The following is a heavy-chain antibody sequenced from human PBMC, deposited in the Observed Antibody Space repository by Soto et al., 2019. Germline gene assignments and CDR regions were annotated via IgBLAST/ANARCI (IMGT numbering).Heavy chain of an antibody. CDR3: ARHYPDLHNWNYVGHFDY. D-gene: IGHD1-7*01. V-gene: IGHV4-39*01. CDR1: GGSISSSSYY. J-gene: IGHJ4*02. Sequence: SETLSLTCTVSGGSISSSSYYWGWIRQPPGKGLEWIGSIYYSGSTYYNPSLKSRVTISVDTSKNQFSLKLSSVTAADTAVYYCARHYPDLHNWNYVGHFDYWGQGTLVTVSS. CDR2: IYYSGST.